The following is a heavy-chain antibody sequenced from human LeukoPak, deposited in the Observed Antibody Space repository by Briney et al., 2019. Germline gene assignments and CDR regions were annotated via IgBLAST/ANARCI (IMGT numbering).Heavy chain of an antibody. D-gene: IGHD6-13*01. J-gene: IGHJ6*02. V-gene: IGHV1-8*03. CDR2: MNPNSANT. Sequence: RASVRVSSKASGYTFTIYDINWVRQAPGEGVERMGWMNPNSANTGYAQKFQGRVTITRNTSISTAYMELSSLRSEDTAVYYCARLASSSWPLYYYYGMDVWGQGTTVTVSS. CDR3: ARLASSSWPLYYYYGMDV. CDR1: GYTFTIYD.